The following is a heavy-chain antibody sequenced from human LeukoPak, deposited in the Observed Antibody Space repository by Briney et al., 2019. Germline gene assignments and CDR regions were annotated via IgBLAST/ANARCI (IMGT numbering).Heavy chain of an antibody. V-gene: IGHV1-24*01. CDR2: FDPEDGET. CDR3: ATYNDFWSGYYSSRSFDY. D-gene: IGHD3-3*01. Sequence: GASVKVSCKVSGYTLTELSMHWVRQAPGKGLEWMGGFDPEDGETIYAQKFQGRVTMTEDTSTDTAYMELSSLRSEDTAVYYCATYNDFWSGYYSSRSFDYWGQGTLVTVSS. J-gene: IGHJ4*02. CDR1: GYTLTELS.